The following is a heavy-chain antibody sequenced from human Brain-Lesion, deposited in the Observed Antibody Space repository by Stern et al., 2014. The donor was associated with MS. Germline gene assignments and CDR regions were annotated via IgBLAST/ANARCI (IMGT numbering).Heavy chain of an antibody. Sequence: QLQLQESGSGLVKPSQTLSLTCSVSGYSITSAAFSWTWLRQAPGKGLEWIGSMYYGGSPPSNPSLRSSLNLSLSQPKNQFSLRLNSGTAADTAVYYCARGRSRVHPPLDPWGQGTLVTVSS. J-gene: IGHJ5*02. CDR2: MYYGGSP. CDR3: ARGRSRVHPPLDP. CDR1: GYSITSAAFS. V-gene: IGHV4-30-2*01. D-gene: IGHD2-2*01.